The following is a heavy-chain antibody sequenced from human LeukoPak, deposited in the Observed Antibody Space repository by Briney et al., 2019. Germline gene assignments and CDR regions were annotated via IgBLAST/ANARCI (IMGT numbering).Heavy chain of an antibody. J-gene: IGHJ6*02. V-gene: IGHV1-69*01. Sequence: SVKVSCKASGGTFSSYAISWVRQAPGQGLEWMGGIIPIFGTANYAQKFQGRVTITADESTSTAYMELSSLRSEDTAVYYCARVKLDYYYYYGMDVWGQGTTVTVSS. CDR2: IIPIFGTA. CDR3: ARVKLDYYYYYGMDV. CDR1: GGTFSSYA.